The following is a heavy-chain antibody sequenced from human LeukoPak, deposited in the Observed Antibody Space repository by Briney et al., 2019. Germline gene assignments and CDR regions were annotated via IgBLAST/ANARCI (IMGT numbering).Heavy chain of an antibody. CDR1: GFTFSSYW. V-gene: IGHV3-74*01. D-gene: IGHD3-3*01. J-gene: IGHJ4*02. Sequence: GGSLRLSCAASGFTFSSYWMHWVRQAPGKGLVWVSRINSDGSSTSYADSVKGRFTISRDNAKNTLYLQMNSLRAEDTAVYYCAKSPTRYYDFWSGYSGYWGQGTLVTVSS. CDR3: AKSPTRYYDFWSGYSGY. CDR2: INSDGSST.